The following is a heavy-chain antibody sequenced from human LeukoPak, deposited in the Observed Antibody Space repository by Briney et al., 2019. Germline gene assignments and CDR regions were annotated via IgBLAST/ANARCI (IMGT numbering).Heavy chain of an antibody. CDR3: AQPGGKVQGGNDY. CDR1: GFTFSSYA. D-gene: IGHD1-1*01. CDR2: ISGSGGST. Sequence: GGSLRLSCAASGFTFSSYAMSWVRQAPGKGLEWVSAISGSGGSTYYADSVKGRFTISRDNSRNTLYLQMNSLRAEDTAVYYCAQPGGKVQGGNDYWGQGTLVTVSS. V-gene: IGHV3-23*01. J-gene: IGHJ4*02.